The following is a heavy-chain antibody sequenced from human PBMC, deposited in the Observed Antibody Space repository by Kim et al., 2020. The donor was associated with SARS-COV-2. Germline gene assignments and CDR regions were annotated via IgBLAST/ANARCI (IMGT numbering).Heavy chain of an antibody. CDR2: IKQDGSEK. CDR1: GFTFSSYW. D-gene: IGHD3-3*01. CDR3: AREGTEYYDFWSGPAPYFGY. Sequence: GGSLRLSCAASGFTFSSYWMSWVRQAPGKGLEWVANIKQDGSEKYYVDSVKGRFTISRDNAKNSLYLQMNSLRAEDTAVYYCAREGTEYYDFWSGPAPYFGYWGQGTLVTVSS. V-gene: IGHV3-7*03. J-gene: IGHJ4*02.